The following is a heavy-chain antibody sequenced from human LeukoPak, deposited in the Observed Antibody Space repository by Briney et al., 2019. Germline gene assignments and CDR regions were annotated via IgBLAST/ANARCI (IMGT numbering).Heavy chain of an antibody. CDR3: ARDRGFDI. J-gene: IGHJ3*02. CDR2: ISYSGGST. Sequence: GGSLRLSCAASGFTFSSYAMGWVRQAPGKGLEWVSGISYSGGSTYYADSVKGRFTISRDNSKNTLYLQMNSLRAEDTAVYYCARDRGFDIWGQGTMVTVSS. V-gene: IGHV3-23*01. CDR1: GFTFSSYA.